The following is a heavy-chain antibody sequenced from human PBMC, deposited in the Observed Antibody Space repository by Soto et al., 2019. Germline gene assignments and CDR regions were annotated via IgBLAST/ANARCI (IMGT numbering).Heavy chain of an antibody. CDR2: ISAYNGNT. CDR1: GYTFTSYG. V-gene: IGHV1-18*01. D-gene: IGHD2-21*02. J-gene: IGHJ4*02. Sequence: EASVKVSCKASGYTFTSYGISWVRQAPGQGLEWMGWISAYNGNTNYAQKLQGRVTMTTDTSTSTAYMELRSLRSDDTAVYYCARDQVYCGGDCYPDYWGQGTLVTV. CDR3: ARDQVYCGGDCYPDY.